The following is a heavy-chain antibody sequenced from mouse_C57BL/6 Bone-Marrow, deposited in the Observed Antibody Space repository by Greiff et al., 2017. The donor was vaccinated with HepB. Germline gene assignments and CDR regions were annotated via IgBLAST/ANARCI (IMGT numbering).Heavy chain of an antibody. CDR1: GYTFTSYW. Sequence: VQLQQPGAELVKPGASVKMSCKASGYTFTSYWITWVKQRPGQGLEWIGDIYPGSGSTNYNEKFKSEATLTVDTSSSTAYMQLSSLTSEDSAVYYCARDSTSTVVAPGFAYWGQGTLVTVSA. V-gene: IGHV1-55*01. CDR2: IYPGSGST. D-gene: IGHD1-1*01. CDR3: ARDSTSTVVAPGFAY. J-gene: IGHJ3*01.